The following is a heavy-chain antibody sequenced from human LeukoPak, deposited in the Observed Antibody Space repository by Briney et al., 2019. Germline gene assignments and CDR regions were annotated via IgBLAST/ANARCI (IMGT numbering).Heavy chain of an antibody. D-gene: IGHD6-13*01. CDR3: ARGMDSSSWYVGWFDP. CDR2: IYYSGST. J-gene: IGHJ5*02. V-gene: IGHV4-39*07. CDR1: GGSISSSSYY. Sequence: PSETLSLTCTVSGGSISSSSYYWGWIRQPPGKGLEWIGSIYYSGSTYYNPSLKSRVTISVDTSKNQFSLKLSSVTAADTAVYYCARGMDSSSWYVGWFDPWGQGTLVTVSS.